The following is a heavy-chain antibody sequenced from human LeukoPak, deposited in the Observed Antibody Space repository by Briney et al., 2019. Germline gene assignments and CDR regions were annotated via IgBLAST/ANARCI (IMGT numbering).Heavy chain of an antibody. D-gene: IGHD3-10*01. CDR2: IYYSGST. Sequence: SETLSLTCTVSGGSISSYYWSWIRQPPGKGLEWIGYIYYSGSTNYNPSLKSRVTISVDTSKNQFSLKLSSVTAADTAVYYCARHLDGSGSYWQYNWFDPWGQGTLVTVSS. V-gene: IGHV4-59*08. CDR3: ARHLDGSGSYWQYNWFDP. CDR1: GGSISSYY. J-gene: IGHJ5*02.